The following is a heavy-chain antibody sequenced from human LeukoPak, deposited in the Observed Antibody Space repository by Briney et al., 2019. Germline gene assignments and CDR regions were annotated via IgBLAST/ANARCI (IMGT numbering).Heavy chain of an antibody. CDR2: MSYDGSNK. CDR3: AKSGGPVAGSFDY. J-gene: IGHJ4*02. CDR1: GFTFSSYG. V-gene: IGHV3-30*18. Sequence: GGSLRLSCAASGFTFSSYGMHWVRQAPGKGLEWVAVMSYDGSNKYYADSVKGRFTISRDNSKNTLYLQMNSLRAEDTAVCYCAKSGGPVAGSFDYWGQGTLVTVSS. D-gene: IGHD6-19*01.